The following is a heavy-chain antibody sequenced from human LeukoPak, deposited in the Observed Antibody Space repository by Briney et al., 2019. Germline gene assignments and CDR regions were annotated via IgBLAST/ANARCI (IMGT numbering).Heavy chain of an antibody. CDR2: MNPNSGNT. V-gene: IGHV1-8*01. CDR3: ARDNYYDSSGYYSY. Sequence: ASVKVSCKASGYTFTSYDINWVRQATGQGLEWMGWMNPNSGNTGYAQKFQGRITMTRNTSISTAYMELRSLRSDDTAVYYCARDNYYDSSGYYSYWGQGTLVTVSS. J-gene: IGHJ4*02. D-gene: IGHD3-22*01. CDR1: GYTFTSYD.